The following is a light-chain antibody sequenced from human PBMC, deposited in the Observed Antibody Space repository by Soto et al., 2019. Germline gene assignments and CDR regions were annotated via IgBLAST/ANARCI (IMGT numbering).Light chain of an antibody. CDR3: SSYTGSSTLVV. CDR1: SSDVGGYDS. V-gene: IGLV2-14*03. Sequence: QSVLTQPASVSGSPGQSITISCTGTSSDVGGYDSVSWYQQYPGKAPKLMIYDVSHRPSGVSNRFSGSKSGNTASLTISGLQAEDEADYYCSSYTGSSTLVVFGGGTKLTVL. J-gene: IGLJ2*01. CDR2: DVS.